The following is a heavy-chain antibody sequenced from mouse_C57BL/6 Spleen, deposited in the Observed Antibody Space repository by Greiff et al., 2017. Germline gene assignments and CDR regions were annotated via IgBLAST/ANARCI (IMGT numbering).Heavy chain of an antibody. D-gene: IGHD3-2*02. CDR1: GFNIKDYY. Sequence: EVQLQQSGAELVKPGASVKLSCTASGFNIKDYYMHWVKQRTEQGLEWIGRINPEDGGTKYAAKFQGKATITAETSSNTAYLQHSSLTSEDTAVYDCSRDSSCYLAMDYWGQGTSVTVSS. CDR3: SRDSSCYLAMDY. CDR2: INPEDGGT. J-gene: IGHJ4*01. V-gene: IGHV14-2*01.